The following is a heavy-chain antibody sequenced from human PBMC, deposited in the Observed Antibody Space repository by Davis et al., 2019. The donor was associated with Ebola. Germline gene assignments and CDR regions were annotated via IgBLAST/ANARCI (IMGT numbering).Heavy chain of an antibody. D-gene: IGHD6-19*01. CDR3: ARVASYSSGWQPSNY. Sequence: GESLKISCAASGFTFSSYVMHWVRQSPGKGLEWVAVISYDGSNKYYADSVKGRFTISRDNSKNTLYLQMNSLRAEDTAVYYCARVASYSSGWQPSNYWGQGTLVTVSS. CDR1: GFTFSSYV. CDR2: ISYDGSNK. V-gene: IGHV3-30*01. J-gene: IGHJ4*02.